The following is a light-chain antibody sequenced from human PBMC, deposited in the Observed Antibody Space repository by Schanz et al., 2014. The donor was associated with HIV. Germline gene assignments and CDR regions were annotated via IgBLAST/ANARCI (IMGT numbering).Light chain of an antibody. J-gene: IGLJ2*01. CDR2: EVY. CDR1: SSDVGYYNY. V-gene: IGLV2-8*01. Sequence: QSALTQPPSASGSPGQSITISCTGTSSDVGYYNYVSWYQQHPGKAPKLIIYEVYKRPSGVPNRFSGSKSANTASLTVSGLQAEDEADYYCSSYAGSNNLVFRGGTKLTVL. CDR3: SSYAGSNNLV.